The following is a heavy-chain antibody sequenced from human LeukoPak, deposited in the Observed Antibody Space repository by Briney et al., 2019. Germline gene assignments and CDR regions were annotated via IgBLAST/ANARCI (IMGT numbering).Heavy chain of an antibody. V-gene: IGHV4-30-4*01. Sequence: PSETLSLTCTVSGGSISRGDYYWSWIRQPPGKGLEWIGYIYYSGSTYYNPSLKSRVTISVDTSKNQFSLKLSSVTAADTAVYYCARDTRSGWYEPSSYGMDVWGQGTLVTVSS. CDR1: GGSISRGDYY. J-gene: IGHJ6*02. CDR3: ARDTRSGWYEPSSYGMDV. CDR2: IYYSGST. D-gene: IGHD6-19*01.